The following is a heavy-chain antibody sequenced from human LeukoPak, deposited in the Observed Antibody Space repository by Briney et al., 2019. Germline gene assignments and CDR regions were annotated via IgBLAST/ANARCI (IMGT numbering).Heavy chain of an antibody. D-gene: IGHD5-18*01. J-gene: IGHJ6*03. CDR2: ISYDGSNK. CDR1: GFTFSSYA. Sequence: SGGSLRLSCAASGFTFSSYAMHWVRQAPGKGLEWVAVISYDGSNKYYADSVKGRFTISRDNSKNTLYLQMNSLRAEDTAVYYCARVIQRIGGYYYYMDVWGKGTTVTVSS. V-gene: IGHV3-30*04. CDR3: ARVIQRIGGYYYYMDV.